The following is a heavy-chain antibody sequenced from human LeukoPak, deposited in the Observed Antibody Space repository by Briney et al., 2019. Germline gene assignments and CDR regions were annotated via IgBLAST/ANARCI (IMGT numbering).Heavy chain of an antibody. CDR2: IKQDGSEK. J-gene: IGHJ1*01. CDR3: ATYSSSNAREFQY. CDR1: GFTFSNYW. Sequence: GGSLRLSCAASGFTFSNYWMSWVRQAPGKGLEWVANIKQDGSEKYYVDSVRGRFTISRDNAKISLYLQMNSLRAEDTAVYYCATYSSSNAREFQYWGQGTLVTVSS. D-gene: IGHD2-2*01. V-gene: IGHV3-7*01.